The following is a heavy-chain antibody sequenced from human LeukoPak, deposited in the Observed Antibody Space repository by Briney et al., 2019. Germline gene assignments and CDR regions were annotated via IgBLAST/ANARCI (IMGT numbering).Heavy chain of an antibody. V-gene: IGHV1-69-2*01. J-gene: IGHJ4*02. CDR2: VDPEDGET. Sequence: ASVKVSCKVSGYTFTDYYMHWVQRAPGKGLEWMGLVDPEDGETIYAEKFQGRVTITADTSTDTAYMELSSLRSEDTAVYYCATEIPRGDYYDYWGQGTLVTVSS. CDR3: ATEIPRGDYYDY. CDR1: GYTFTDYY.